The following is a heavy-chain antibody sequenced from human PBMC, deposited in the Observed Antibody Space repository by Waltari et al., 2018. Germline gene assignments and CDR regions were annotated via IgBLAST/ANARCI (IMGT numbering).Heavy chain of an antibody. J-gene: IGHJ6*02. Sequence: KASGGTFSSYAISWVRQAPGQGLEWMGGIIPIFGTANYAQKFQGRVTITADESTSTAYMELSSLRSEDTAVYYCARVGAIVVVPYGMDVWGQGTTVTVSS. D-gene: IGHD2-15*01. CDR2: IIPIFGTA. CDR3: ARVGAIVVVPYGMDV. V-gene: IGHV1-69*01. CDR1: GGTFSSYA.